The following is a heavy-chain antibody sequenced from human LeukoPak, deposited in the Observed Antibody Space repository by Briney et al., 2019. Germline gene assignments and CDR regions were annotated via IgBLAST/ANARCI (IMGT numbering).Heavy chain of an antibody. V-gene: IGHV1-3*03. J-gene: IGHJ4*02. CDR1: GYTFTSYA. Sequence: ASVKVSCKASGYTFTSYAMHWVRQAPGQRLEWMGWINAGNGNTKYSQEFQGRVTITRDTSASTAYMELSSLRSEDMAVYYCARVGYGSYSYYFDYWGQGTLVTVSA. CDR2: INAGNGNT. D-gene: IGHD1-26*01. CDR3: ARVGYGSYSYYFDY.